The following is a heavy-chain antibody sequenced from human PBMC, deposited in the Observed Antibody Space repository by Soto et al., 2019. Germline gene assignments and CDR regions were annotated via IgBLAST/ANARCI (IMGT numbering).Heavy chain of an antibody. CDR3: ARRPYYDFWSGSGWFDP. CDR1: GGSISSSSYY. D-gene: IGHD3-3*01. Sequence: SETLSLTCTVSGGSISSSSYYWGWIRQPPGKGLEWIGSIYYSGSTYYNPSLKSRVTISVDTSKNQFSLKLSSVTAADTAVYYCARRPYYDFWSGSGWFDPWGQGTLVTVSS. CDR2: IYYSGST. V-gene: IGHV4-39*01. J-gene: IGHJ5*02.